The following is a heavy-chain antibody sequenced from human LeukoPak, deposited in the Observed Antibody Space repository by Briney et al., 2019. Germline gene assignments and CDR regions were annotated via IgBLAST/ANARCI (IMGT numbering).Heavy chain of an antibody. Sequence: GGSLRLSCAASGFIFRSYGMHWVRQAPGKGLEWVAFIRYDGSNKYYSDSVKGRFTISRDNSKNTMYLQMNTLRSEDTAVYYCATDEGRALVGATCWGQGTLVTVSS. CDR3: ATDEGRALVGATC. CDR1: GFIFRSYG. D-gene: IGHD1-26*01. CDR2: IRYDGSNK. J-gene: IGHJ4*02. V-gene: IGHV3-30*02.